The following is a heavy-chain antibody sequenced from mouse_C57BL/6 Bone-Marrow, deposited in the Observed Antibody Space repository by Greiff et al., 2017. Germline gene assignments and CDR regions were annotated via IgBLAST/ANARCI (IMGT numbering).Heavy chain of an antibody. D-gene: IGHD1-1*01. J-gene: IGHJ2*01. CDR1: GFNIKDDY. Sequence: VQLQQSGAELVRPGASVTLSCTASGFNIKDDYMHWVKQRPEQGLEWIGWIDPENGDTEYASKFQGKATITADTSSNTAYLQLSSLTSEDTAVYYCTPLYDYGSSYDYWGQGTTLTVSS. CDR2: IDPENGDT. V-gene: IGHV14-4*01. CDR3: TPLYDYGSSYDY.